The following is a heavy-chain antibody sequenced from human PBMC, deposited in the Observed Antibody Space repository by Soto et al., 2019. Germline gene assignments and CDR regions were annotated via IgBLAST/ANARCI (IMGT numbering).Heavy chain of an antibody. J-gene: IGHJ4*02. CDR2: INNYNGDT. D-gene: IGHD2-2*01. CDR1: GYTFADYG. V-gene: IGHV1-18*01. Sequence: ASVTVSCKTSGYTFADYGISWVRQAPGQGLEWMGWINNYNGDTYHAQNLQGRLTMTTDTSTRTAHMELTSLRSDDTAVYYCAREYCVRGSCYGPDFWGQGTLVTVSS. CDR3: AREYCVRGSCYGPDF.